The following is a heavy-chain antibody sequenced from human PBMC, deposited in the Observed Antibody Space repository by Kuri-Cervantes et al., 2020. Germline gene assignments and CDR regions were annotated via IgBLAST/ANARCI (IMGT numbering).Heavy chain of an antibody. CDR1: GGSVSSGSYY. J-gene: IGHJ5*02. V-gene: IGHV4-61*01. Sequence: SETLSLTCTVSGGSVSSGSYYWSWIRQPPGKGLEWIGYIYYSGSTNYNPSLKSRVTISVDTSKNQFSLKLSSVTAADTAVYYCARDLYNWNDGGWFDPWGQGTLVTVSS. CDR3: ARDLYNWNDGGWFDP. D-gene: IGHD1-20*01. CDR2: IYYSGST.